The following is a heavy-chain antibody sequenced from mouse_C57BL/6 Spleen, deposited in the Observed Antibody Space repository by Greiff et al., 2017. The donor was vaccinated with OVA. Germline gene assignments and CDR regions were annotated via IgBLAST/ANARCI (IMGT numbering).Heavy chain of an antibody. Sequence: EVQLQQSGPELVKPGASVKISCKASGYSFTGYYMNWVKQSPEKSLEWIGEINPSTGGTTYNQKFKAKATLTVDKSSSTAYMQLKSLTSEDSAVYYCVITTVVAIDYWGQGTTLTVSS. D-gene: IGHD1-1*01. J-gene: IGHJ2*01. CDR3: VITTVVAIDY. V-gene: IGHV1-42*01. CDR1: GYSFTGYY. CDR2: INPSTGGT.